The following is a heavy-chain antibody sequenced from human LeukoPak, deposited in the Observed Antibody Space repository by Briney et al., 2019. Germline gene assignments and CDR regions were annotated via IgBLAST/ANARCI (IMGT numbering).Heavy chain of an antibody. D-gene: IGHD3-22*01. J-gene: IGHJ3*02. CDR2: INHSGST. CDR1: GGSFSGYY. V-gene: IGHV4-34*01. CDR3: ARESSGYPGAFDI. Sequence: PSETLSLTCAVYGGSFSGYYWSWIRQPPGKGLEWIGEINHSGSTNYNPSLKSRVTISVDTSKNQFSLKLSSVTAADTAVYYCARESSGYPGAFDIWGQGTMVIVSS.